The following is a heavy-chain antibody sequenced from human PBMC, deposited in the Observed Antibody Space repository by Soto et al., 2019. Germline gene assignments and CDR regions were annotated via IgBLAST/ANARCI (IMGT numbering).Heavy chain of an antibody. CDR2: VNPDNGGT. V-gene: IGHV1-2*02. Sequence: ASVKVSCKASGYTFTGNYIHWVRQAPGQGLEWMGWVNPDNGGTTSAQKFQGRVTMTRDMSVTTAYMELSRLTSDDTAVFYCARDPRPPSGWLGFWEYGMDVWGQGTTVTVSS. CDR3: ARDPRPPSGWLGFWEYGMDV. D-gene: IGHD3-3*01. CDR1: GYTFTGNY. J-gene: IGHJ6*02.